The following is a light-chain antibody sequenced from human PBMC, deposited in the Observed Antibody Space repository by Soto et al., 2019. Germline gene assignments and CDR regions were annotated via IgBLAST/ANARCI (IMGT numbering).Light chain of an antibody. V-gene: IGLV1-51*01. J-gene: IGLJ2*01. Sequence: QSVLTQPPSVSAAPGQKVTISCSGSSSNIGNNYVSWYQQLPGTAPKLLIYDNNKRPSGVPDRFSGSKSGTSASLAISGLRSEDEADYYCAAWDDSLSGVVFGGGTQLTVL. CDR1: SSNIGNNY. CDR3: AAWDDSLSGVV. CDR2: DNN.